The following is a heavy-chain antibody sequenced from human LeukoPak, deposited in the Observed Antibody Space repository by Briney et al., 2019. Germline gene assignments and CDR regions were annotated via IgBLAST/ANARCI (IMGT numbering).Heavy chain of an antibody. CDR3: ARGYAYDYVWGSYRSQPSDY. Sequence: ASVKVSCKASGYTFTSYGISWVRQAPGQGLEWMGWISAYNGNTNYAQKLQGRVTMTTDTSTSTAYMELSSLRSEDTAVYYCARGYAYDYVWGSYRSQPSDYWGQGTLVTVSS. CDR1: GYTFTSYG. CDR2: ISAYNGNT. V-gene: IGHV1-18*01. J-gene: IGHJ4*02. D-gene: IGHD3-16*02.